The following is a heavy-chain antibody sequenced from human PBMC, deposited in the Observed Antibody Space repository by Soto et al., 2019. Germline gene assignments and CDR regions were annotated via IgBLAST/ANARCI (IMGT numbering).Heavy chain of an antibody. V-gene: IGHV4-30-4*01. CDR1: GGSISSGDYY. Sequence: PSETLSLTCTVSGGSISSGDYYWSWIRQPPGKGLEWIGYIYYSGSTYYNPSLKSRVTISVDTSKNQFSLKLSSVTAADTAVYYCARARTYYYDSSGYYSSGYYYYGMDVWGQGTKVT. D-gene: IGHD3-22*01. CDR2: IYYSGST. J-gene: IGHJ6*02. CDR3: ARARTYYYDSSGYYSSGYYYYGMDV.